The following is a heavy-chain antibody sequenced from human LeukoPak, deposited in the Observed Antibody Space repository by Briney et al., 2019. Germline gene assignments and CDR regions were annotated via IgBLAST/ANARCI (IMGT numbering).Heavy chain of an antibody. Sequence: GGSLRLSCAASGFTFSNYIMHWVRQAPGKGPEWVAYMNQLGNEKKYLDSVKGRFTISRDNAKNSLYLQMTSLRVDDTAVYYCARGTYYYEFWGQGTLVTVSS. CDR3: ARGTYYYEF. J-gene: IGHJ4*02. CDR2: MNQLGNEK. V-gene: IGHV3-7*04. CDR1: GFTFSNYI. D-gene: IGHD3-22*01.